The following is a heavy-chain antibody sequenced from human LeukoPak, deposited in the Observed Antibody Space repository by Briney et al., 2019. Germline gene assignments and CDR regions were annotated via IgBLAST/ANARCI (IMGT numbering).Heavy chain of an antibody. CDR2: IKSDGRT. D-gene: IGHD3-22*01. CDR1: GFTLSSYW. CDR3: ARAPSEIGGYYPEYFRH. J-gene: IGHJ1*01. Sequence: GGSLRLSCAASGFTLSSYWMHWVRQAPGKGLVWVSRIKSDGRTNYADSVKGRFTISKDNAKNTVSLQMNSLRAEDTGVYYCARAPSEIGGYYPEYFRHWGQGTLVIVSS. V-gene: IGHV3-74*01.